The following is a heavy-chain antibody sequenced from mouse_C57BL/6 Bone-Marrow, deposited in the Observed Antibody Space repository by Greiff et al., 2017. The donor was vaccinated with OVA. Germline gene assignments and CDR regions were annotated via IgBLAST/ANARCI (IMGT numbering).Heavy chain of an antibody. D-gene: IGHD1-1*01. J-gene: IGHJ4*01. CDR1: GFTFSSYA. V-gene: IGHV5-4*01. CDR2: ISDGGSYT. CDR3: ARDNYYGSSRGAMDY. Sequence: EVMLVESGGGLVKPGGSLKLSCAASGFTFSSYAMSWVRQTPEKRLEWVATISDGGSYTYYPDNVKGRFTISRDNAKNNLYLQMSHLKSEDTAMYYCARDNYYGSSRGAMDYWGQGTSGTVSS.